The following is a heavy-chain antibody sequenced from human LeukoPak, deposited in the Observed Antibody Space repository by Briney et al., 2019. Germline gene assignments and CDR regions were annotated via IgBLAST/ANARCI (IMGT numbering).Heavy chain of an antibody. J-gene: IGHJ3*02. CDR1: GGSISSSSYY. Sequence: PSETLSLTCTVSGGSISSSSYYWGWIRQPPGKGLEWIGSIYYSGSTYYNPSLKSRVTISVDTSKNQFSLKLSSVTAADTAVYYCAREAKDYYDSSGYSDAFDIWGQGTMVTVSS. CDR2: IYYSGST. CDR3: AREAKDYYDSSGYSDAFDI. D-gene: IGHD3-22*01. V-gene: IGHV4-39*07.